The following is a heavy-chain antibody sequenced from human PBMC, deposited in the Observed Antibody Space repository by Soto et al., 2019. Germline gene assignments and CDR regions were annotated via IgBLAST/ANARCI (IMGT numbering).Heavy chain of an antibody. D-gene: IGHD3-10*01. CDR3: AKDRGSGSYAANYYYYGMDV. J-gene: IGHJ6*02. Sequence: GGSLRLSCAASGFTFDDYAMHWVRQAPGKGLEWVSGINWNSGSIGYADSVKGRFTISRVNAKTSLYLQMNSLRAEDTALYYCAKDRGSGSYAANYYYYGMDVWGQGTTVTVSS. CDR1: GFTFDDYA. V-gene: IGHV3-9*01. CDR2: INWNSGSI.